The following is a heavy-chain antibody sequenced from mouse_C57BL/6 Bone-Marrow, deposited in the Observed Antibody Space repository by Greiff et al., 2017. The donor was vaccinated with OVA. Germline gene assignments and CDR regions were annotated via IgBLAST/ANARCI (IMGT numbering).Heavy chain of an antibody. V-gene: IGHV3-5*01. Sequence: EVKVVESGPGLVKPSQTVFLTCTVTGISITTGNYRWSWIRQFPGNKLEWIGYIYYSGTITYNPSLTSRTTITRDTPKNQFFLEMNSLTAEDTATYYCARDSPYYYGSSYGWYFDVWGTGTTVTVSS. CDR1: GISITTGNYR. CDR2: IYYSGTI. D-gene: IGHD1-1*01. CDR3: ARDSPYYYGSSYGWYFDV. J-gene: IGHJ1*03.